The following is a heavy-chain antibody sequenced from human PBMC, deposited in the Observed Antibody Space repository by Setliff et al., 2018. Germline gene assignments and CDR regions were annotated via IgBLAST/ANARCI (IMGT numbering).Heavy chain of an antibody. CDR1: AFTFSRYS. D-gene: IGHD2-15*01. CDR3: ARTCSGSGCYAGLES. V-gene: IGHV3-48*01. J-gene: IGHJ4*02. CDR2: ISPGGSTT. Sequence: PGGSLRLSCVASAFTFSRYSMNWVRQAPGKGPEWISHISPGGSTTYYSDSVKGRFTISRDNSKNTLYLQMNSLRPEDTAVYYCARTCSGSGCYAGLESWGQGTPVTVS.